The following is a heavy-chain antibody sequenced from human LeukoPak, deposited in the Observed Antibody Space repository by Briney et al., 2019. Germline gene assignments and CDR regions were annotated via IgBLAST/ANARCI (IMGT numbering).Heavy chain of an antibody. D-gene: IGHD5-12*01. J-gene: IGHJ4*02. CDR3: ARGDDYKSTYFDY. V-gene: IGHV4-59*13. Sequence: ETLCLTCTVSGGSLFAYYWNWIRQPPGKGLEGIGYIFYSGSTKYNPSLKSRGTISVDTSKNQFSLKLSSLTAADTAVYYCARGDDYKSTYFDYWGQGTLGTASS. CDR1: GGSLFAYY. CDR2: IFYSGST.